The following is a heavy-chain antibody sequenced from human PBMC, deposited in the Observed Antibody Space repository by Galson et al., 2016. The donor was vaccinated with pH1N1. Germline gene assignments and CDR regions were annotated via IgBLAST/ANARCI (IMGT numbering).Heavy chain of an antibody. CDR1: GGSISSYY. V-gene: IGHV4-59*01. CDR3: ASAGYRSGWYGIGAFDV. CDR2: LYNSGGT. D-gene: IGHD6-13*01. J-gene: IGHJ3*01. Sequence: SVTLSLTCTVSGGSISSYYWSWIRQPPGKGLEWIGYLYNSGGTNYNPSLMSRVTISEDTSRNQFSLKLRSVTAADTAVYYCASAGYRSGWYGIGAFDVWGQGTKVTVSS.